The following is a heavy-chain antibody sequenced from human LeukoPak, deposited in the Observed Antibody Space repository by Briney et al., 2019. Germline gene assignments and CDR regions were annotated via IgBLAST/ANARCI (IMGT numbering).Heavy chain of an antibody. V-gene: IGHV4-39*07. CDR1: GGSISSSSYF. D-gene: IGHD3-3*01. Sequence: PSETLSLTCSVCGGSISSSSYFWGWIRQPPGKGLEWIASVHYSGSTYYNPSLKSRLTISVDTSKNQFSLKLSSVTAADTAVYYCARGRFLEWLLGFLDWFDPWGQGTLVTVSS. CDR2: VHYSGST. J-gene: IGHJ5*02. CDR3: ARGRFLEWLLGFLDWFDP.